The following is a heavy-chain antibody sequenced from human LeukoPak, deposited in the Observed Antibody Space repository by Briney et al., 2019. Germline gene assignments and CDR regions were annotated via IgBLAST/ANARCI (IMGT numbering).Heavy chain of an antibody. CDR2: FDPEDGET. CDR3: ATDLHSSSWYYFEY. CDR1: GYTLTELS. V-gene: IGHV1-24*01. D-gene: IGHD6-13*01. Sequence: ASVKVSCKVSGYTLTELSMHWVRQAPGKVLEWMVGFDPEDGETIYAQKFQGRVTMTEDTSTDTAYLELSSLSSEDTAVYYCATDLHSSSWYYFEYWGQGTLVTVSS. J-gene: IGHJ4*02.